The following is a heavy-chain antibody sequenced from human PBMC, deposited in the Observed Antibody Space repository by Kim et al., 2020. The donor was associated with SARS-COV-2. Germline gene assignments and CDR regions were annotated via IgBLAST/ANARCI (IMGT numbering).Heavy chain of an antibody. V-gene: IGHV3-21*01. CDR1: GFTFSSYS. J-gene: IGHJ2*01. Sequence: GGSLRLSCAXSGFTFSSYSMNWVRQAPGKGLEWVSSISSSSSYIYYADSVKGRFTISRDNAKNSLYLQMNSLRAEDTAVYYCAREGLGIAADPHWYFDLWRRGTLVTVSS. CDR3: AREGLGIAADPHWYFDL. D-gene: IGHD6-13*01. CDR2: ISSSSSYI.